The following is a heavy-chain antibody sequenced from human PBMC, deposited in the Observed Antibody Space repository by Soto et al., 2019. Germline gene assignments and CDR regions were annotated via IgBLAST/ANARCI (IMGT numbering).Heavy chain of an antibody. V-gene: IGHV4-59*01. CDR1: GGSISSYY. CDR3: ARAQDIVVVPAAIRQGGGMDV. J-gene: IGHJ6*02. D-gene: IGHD2-2*02. CDR2: IYYSGST. Sequence: KPSETLSLTCTVSGGSISSYYWSWIRQPPGKGLEWIGYIYYSGSTNYNPSLKSRVTISVDTSKNQFSLKLSSVTAADTAVYYCARAQDIVVVPAAIRQGGGMDVWGQGTTVTVSS.